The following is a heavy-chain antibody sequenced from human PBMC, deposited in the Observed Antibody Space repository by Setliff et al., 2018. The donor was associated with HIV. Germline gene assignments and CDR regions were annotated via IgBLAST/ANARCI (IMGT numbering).Heavy chain of an antibody. V-gene: IGHV4-38-2*01. D-gene: IGHD6-19*01. CDR2: IYLSGST. J-gene: IGHJ4*02. Sequence: SETLSLTCAVSGYSISGSYYWAWIRQPPGKGLEWIANIYLSGSTNYNPSLKGRVTISVDMSKNQFSLKLSSVTAADTAVYYCARRRSSGWYHYFDYWGQGTLVTVSS. CDR3: ARRRSSGWYHYFDY. CDR1: GYSISGSYY.